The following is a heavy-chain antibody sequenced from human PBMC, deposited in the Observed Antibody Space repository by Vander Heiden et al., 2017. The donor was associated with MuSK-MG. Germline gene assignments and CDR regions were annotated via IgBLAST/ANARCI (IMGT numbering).Heavy chain of an antibody. CDR3: VSDNQNDLARSPDDC. V-gene: IGHV1-2*02. D-gene: IGHD3-3*01. CDR2: IDPNGGNT. Sequence: QVQLVQSGPEVKKPGASVQVSCKASGYTFTAHFLHWVRQTPGQGLEWMGWIDPNGGNTKYAQKFQGRVTMTRDTSISTAYLELNRLTSDDTAIYYCVSDNQNDLARSPDDCWGQGSLLTVAS. J-gene: IGHJ4*02. CDR1: GYTFTAHF.